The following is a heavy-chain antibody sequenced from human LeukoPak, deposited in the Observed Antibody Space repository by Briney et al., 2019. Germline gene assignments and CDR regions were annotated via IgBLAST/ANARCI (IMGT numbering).Heavy chain of an antibody. D-gene: IGHD1-1*01. CDR1: GGSFSGYY. Sequence: SETLSLTCAVYGGSFSGYYWGWIRQPPGKGLEWIASIFLGETTYYNPSLKNRLSISVDTSKNQLSLVLGSVTAADTAVYYCASNWSDFDYWGRGTLVTVSS. J-gene: IGHJ4*02. CDR2: IFLGETT. CDR3: ASNWSDFDY. V-gene: IGHV4-34*12.